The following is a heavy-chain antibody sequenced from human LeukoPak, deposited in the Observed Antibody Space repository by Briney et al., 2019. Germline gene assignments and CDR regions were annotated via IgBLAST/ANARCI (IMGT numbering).Heavy chain of an antibody. D-gene: IGHD6-13*01. CDR1: GFTFSSYL. J-gene: IGHJ4*02. V-gene: IGHV3-7*05. CDR3: ARASMRMTTAGLVDY. Sequence: GGSLRLSCAASGFTFSSYLMSWVRQAPGKGLEWVANIKQHGSEKYYVDSVKGRFTISRDNAKNSLYLQMNSLGAEDTAVYYCARASMRMTTAGLVDYWGQGTLVTVSS. CDR2: IKQHGSEK.